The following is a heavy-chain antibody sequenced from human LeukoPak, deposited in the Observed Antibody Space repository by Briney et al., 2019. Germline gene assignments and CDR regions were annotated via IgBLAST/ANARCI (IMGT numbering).Heavy chain of an antibody. Sequence: GGSLRLSCAASGFTFSNYAMSWVRQAPGKGLEWVSSISSSSSYIYYADSVKGRFTISRDNAKNSLYLQMNSLRAEDTAVYYCARAWLEMATIAYWGQGTLVTVSS. V-gene: IGHV3-21*01. CDR2: ISSSSSYI. J-gene: IGHJ4*02. CDR1: GFTFSNYA. D-gene: IGHD5-24*01. CDR3: ARAWLEMATIAY.